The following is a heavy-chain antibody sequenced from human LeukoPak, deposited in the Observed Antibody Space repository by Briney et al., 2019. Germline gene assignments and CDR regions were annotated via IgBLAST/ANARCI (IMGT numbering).Heavy chain of an antibody. Sequence: PGRSLRLSCAASGFTFDDYAMHWVRQAPGKGLEWVSGISWNSGSIGYADSVKGRFTISRDNAKNSLYLQMNSLRAEDTAVYFCARDWGWLPDYWGQGTLVTVSS. D-gene: IGHD5-24*01. V-gene: IGHV3-9*01. CDR3: ARDWGWLPDY. CDR1: GFTFDDYA. CDR2: ISWNSGSI. J-gene: IGHJ4*02.